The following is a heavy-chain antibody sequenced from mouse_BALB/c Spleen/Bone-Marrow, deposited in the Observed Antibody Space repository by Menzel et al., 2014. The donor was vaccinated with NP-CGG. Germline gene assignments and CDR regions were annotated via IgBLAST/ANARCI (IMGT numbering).Heavy chain of an antibody. J-gene: IGHJ2*01. Sequence: EVKLVESGGGLVQPGGSLKLSCAASGFAFSRYWMSWVRQAPGKGLEWIGEINPDSSTINYTPSLRDKFIISRDNAKNTLYLQMSKGRSEDTALYDCARPVEYYGYFDYWGQGTTVTVSS. CDR1: GFAFSRYW. V-gene: IGHV4-1*02. D-gene: IGHD1-1*01. CDR2: INPDSSTI. CDR3: ARPVEYYGYFDY.